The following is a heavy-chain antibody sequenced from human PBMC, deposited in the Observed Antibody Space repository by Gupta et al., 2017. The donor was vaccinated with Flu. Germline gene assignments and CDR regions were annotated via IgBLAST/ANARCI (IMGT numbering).Heavy chain of an antibody. CDR2: IYYTGIT. V-gene: IGHV4-59*01. D-gene: IGHD3-16*01. CDR1: GGSISPYH. Sequence: QVQLQESGPGLVKPSETLSLTCTVSGGSISPYHWGWIRQPPGKGLVWIGFIYYTGITDYNPSLKSRVAISVDSSKNQFSLKLSSVTAADTAVYYCARDLGAEFDYWGQGTLVTVSS. CDR3: ARDLGAEFDY. J-gene: IGHJ4*02.